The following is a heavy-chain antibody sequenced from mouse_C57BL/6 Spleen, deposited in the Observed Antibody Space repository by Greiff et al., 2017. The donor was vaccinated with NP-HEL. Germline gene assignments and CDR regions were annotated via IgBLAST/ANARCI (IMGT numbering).Heavy chain of an antibody. CDR3: TTGYGSSHGSMDY. Sequence: VQLQQSGAELVRPGASVKLSCTASGFNIKDYYMHWVKQRPEQGLEWIGRIDPEDGDTEYAPKFQGKATMTADTSSNTAYLQLSSLTSEDTAVYYCTTGYGSSHGSMDYWGQGTSVTVSS. CDR2: IDPEDGDT. V-gene: IGHV14-1*01. CDR1: GFNIKDYY. J-gene: IGHJ4*01. D-gene: IGHD1-1*01.